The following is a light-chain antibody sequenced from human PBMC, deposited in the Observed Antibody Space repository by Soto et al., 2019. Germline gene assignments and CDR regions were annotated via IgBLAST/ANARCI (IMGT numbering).Light chain of an antibody. CDR3: SSYSISTAYL. J-gene: IGLJ1*01. CDR2: EVS. Sequence: QSVLTQPASVSGSPGQSSTSSCTGTSSDVGGYDYVSWYQLHPGKAPKLMVFEVSNRPSGVSYRFSGSKSGNTASLTISGLQAEDEADYFCSSYSISTAYLFGTGTKVTVL. CDR1: SSDVGGYDY. V-gene: IGLV2-14*01.